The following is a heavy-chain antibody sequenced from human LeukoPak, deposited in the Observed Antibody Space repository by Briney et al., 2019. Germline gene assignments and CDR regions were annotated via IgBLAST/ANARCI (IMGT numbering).Heavy chain of an antibody. CDR3: ARGYCTNAVCSLGPTQA. Sequence: PSETLSLTCAVFGGSFSGYYWNWIRQPPGKGLEWIGSIYSSGSTYYNPSLKSRVTISVDTSNNQFSLKLSSVTAADTAIYYCARGYCTNAVCSLGPTQAWGQGTLVTVSS. CDR2: IYSSGST. J-gene: IGHJ4*02. CDR1: GGSFSGYY. D-gene: IGHD2-8*01. V-gene: IGHV4-34*01.